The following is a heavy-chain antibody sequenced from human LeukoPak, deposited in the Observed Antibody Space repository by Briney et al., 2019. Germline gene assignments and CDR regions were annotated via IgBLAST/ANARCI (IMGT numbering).Heavy chain of an antibody. CDR3: AKTGRGGMTGAFDI. CDR1: GFTFSSSW. V-gene: IGHV3-74*01. CDR2: INSDGSST. D-gene: IGHD3-10*01. J-gene: IGHJ3*02. Sequence: PGGSLRLSCAASGFTFSSSWMHWVRQAPGKGLVWVSRINSDGSSTSYADSVKGRFTISRDNSKNTLYLQMNSLRAEDTAVYYCAKTGRGGMTGAFDIWGQGTMVTVSS.